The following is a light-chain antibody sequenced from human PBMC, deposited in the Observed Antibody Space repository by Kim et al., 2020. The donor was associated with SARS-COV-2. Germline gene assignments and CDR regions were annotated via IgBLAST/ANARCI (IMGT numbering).Light chain of an antibody. Sequence: EIVMTQSPATLSVSPGERATLSCRASQSVSSNLAWYQQKPGQAPRLLIYGASTRATGIPARFSGSGSGTEFTLTISSLQSEDFAVYYCQQYNNWPPGWTFGQGTKLEI. V-gene: IGKV3-15*01. CDR3: QQYNNWPPGWT. J-gene: IGKJ2*02. CDR2: GAS. CDR1: QSVSSN.